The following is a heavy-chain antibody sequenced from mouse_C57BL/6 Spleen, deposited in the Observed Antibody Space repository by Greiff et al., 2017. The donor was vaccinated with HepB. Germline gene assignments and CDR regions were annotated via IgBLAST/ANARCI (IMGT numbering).Heavy chain of an antibody. CDR2: ISNGGGST. CDR3: ARQPYYSPYYFDY. CDR1: GFTFSDYY. D-gene: IGHD1-1*01. J-gene: IGHJ2*01. V-gene: IGHV5-12*01. Sequence: EVQRVESGGGLVQPGGSLKLSCAASGFTFSDYYMYWVRQTPEKRLEWVAYISNGGGSTYYPDTVKGRFTISRDNAKNTLYLQMSRLKSEDTAMYYCARQPYYSPYYFDYWGQGTTLTVSS.